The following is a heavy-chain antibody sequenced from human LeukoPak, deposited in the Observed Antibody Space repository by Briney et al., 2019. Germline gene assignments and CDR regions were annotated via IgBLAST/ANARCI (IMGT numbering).Heavy chain of an antibody. CDR3: AKSSPGRDCSSTSCPTDY. CDR1: GFTFSSYG. Sequence: GGSLRLSCAASGFTFSSYGMNWVRQAPGKGLEWVSGISDKTYTTYYAASVKGRFTISRDNSKNTLYLQMNGLRVEDTAVYYCAKSSPGRDCSSTSCPTDYWGQGTLVTVSS. D-gene: IGHD2-2*01. CDR2: ISDKTYTT. J-gene: IGHJ4*02. V-gene: IGHV3-23*01.